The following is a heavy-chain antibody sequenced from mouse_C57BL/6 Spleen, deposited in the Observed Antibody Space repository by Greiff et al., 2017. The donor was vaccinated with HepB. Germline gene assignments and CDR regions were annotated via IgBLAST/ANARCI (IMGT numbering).Heavy chain of an antibody. V-gene: IGHV1-80*01. CDR1: GYAFSSYW. CDR2: IYPGDGDT. D-gene: IGHD1-1*01. J-gene: IGHJ2*01. Sequence: VQLQQSGAELVKPGASVKISCKASGYAFSSYWMNWVKQRPGKGLEWIGQIYPGDGDTNYNGKFKGKATLTADKSSSTAYMQLSSLTSEDSAVYFCARDRYYGSSYFDYWGQGTTLTVSS. CDR3: ARDRYYGSSYFDY.